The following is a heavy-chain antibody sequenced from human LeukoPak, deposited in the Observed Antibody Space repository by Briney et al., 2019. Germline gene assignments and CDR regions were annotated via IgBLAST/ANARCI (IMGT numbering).Heavy chain of an antibody. CDR2: IYYSGST. J-gene: IGHJ4*02. V-gene: IGHV4-59*01. CDR1: GGSISSYY. CDR3: ARVGYSSGWSHFDY. Sequence: PSETLSLTCTVSGGSISSYYWSWIRQPPGKGLEWIGYIYYSGSTNYNPSLKSRVTISVDTSKNQFSLKLRAVTAADTAVYYRARVGYSSGWSHFDYWGQGTQVTVSS. D-gene: IGHD6-19*01.